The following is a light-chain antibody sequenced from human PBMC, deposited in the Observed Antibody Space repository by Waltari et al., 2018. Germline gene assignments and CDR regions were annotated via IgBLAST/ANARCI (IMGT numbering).Light chain of an antibody. CDR2: EDT. Sequence: QSLLTPAPSVSGAPGQRVNSPCTGGDSSIASSGVHSYQHLSGRVPKLLIYEDTKRPAGVPDRFSGSKSGTAASLAIEGLQPEDGGDYYCQSYDNSLRGSLLFGGGTKVTV. V-gene: IGLV1-40*01. CDR1: DSSIASSG. CDR3: QSYDNSLRGSLL. J-gene: IGLJ3*02.